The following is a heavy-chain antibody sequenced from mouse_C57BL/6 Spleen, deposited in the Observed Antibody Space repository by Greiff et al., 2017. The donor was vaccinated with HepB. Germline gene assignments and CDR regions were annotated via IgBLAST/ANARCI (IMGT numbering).Heavy chain of an antibody. CDR1: GFTFSSYA. CDR3: ARDQDSNLFDY. J-gene: IGHJ2*01. CDR2: ISDGGSYT. D-gene: IGHD2-5*01. Sequence: EVQLQQSGGGLVKPGGSLKLSCAASGFTFSSYAMSWVRQTPEKRLEWVATISDGGSYTYYPDNVKGRFTISRDNAKNNLYLQMSHLKSEDTAMYYCARDQDSNLFDYWGQGTTLTVSS. V-gene: IGHV5-4*01.